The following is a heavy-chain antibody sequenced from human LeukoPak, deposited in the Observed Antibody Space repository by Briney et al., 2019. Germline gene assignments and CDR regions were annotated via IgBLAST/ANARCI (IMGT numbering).Heavy chain of an antibody. Sequence: RGSLRLSCAASGFTFSRYWMHWVRHGPGKGLVWVSRISTDGSSSTYADSVKGRFTISRDNGKNTLYLQMNSLRAEDTAVYYCASYLTSIPSGMDVWGQGTTVIVSS. CDR3: ASYLTSIPSGMDV. CDR1: GFTFSRYW. J-gene: IGHJ6*02. CDR2: ISTDGSSS. V-gene: IGHV3-74*01. D-gene: IGHD2/OR15-2a*01.